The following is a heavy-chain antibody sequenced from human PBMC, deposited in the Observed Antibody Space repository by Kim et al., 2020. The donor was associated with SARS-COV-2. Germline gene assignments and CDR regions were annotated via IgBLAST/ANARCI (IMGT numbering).Heavy chain of an antibody. CDR3: TRDLNRIAARPRFAY. CDR2: IWDDGSEK. Sequence: GGSLRLSCAASGFIFSTYAMHWVRQAPGKGLEWVAAIWDDGSEKYYADFVKGRFTISRDNSENTLYLQINSLRAEDTAVYYCTRDLNRIAARPRFAYWG. D-gene: IGHD6-6*01. CDR1: GFIFSTYA. J-gene: IGHJ4*01. V-gene: IGHV3-33*01.